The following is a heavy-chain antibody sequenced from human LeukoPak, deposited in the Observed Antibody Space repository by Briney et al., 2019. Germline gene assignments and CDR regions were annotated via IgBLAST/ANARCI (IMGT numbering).Heavy chain of an antibody. CDR1: GGSVSSASSY. V-gene: IGHV4-61*02. J-gene: IGHJ4*02. D-gene: IGHD1-26*01. CDR2: IYSGGNT. CDR3: ARSGSGTYFDS. Sequence: SETLSLTCTVSGGSVSSASSYWSWVRQPAAKGLEWIGRIYSGGNTHYSPSLKSRVTMSIDASENQFSLKLSSVTAADTAVYFCARSGSGTYFDSWGQGTLVTVSS.